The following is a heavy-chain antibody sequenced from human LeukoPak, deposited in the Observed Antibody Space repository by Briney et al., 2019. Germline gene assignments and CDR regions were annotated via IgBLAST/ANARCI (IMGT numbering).Heavy chain of an antibody. CDR2: IYYSGST. D-gene: IGHD3-3*01. V-gene: IGHV4-39*01. J-gene: IGHJ6*02. Sequence: SETLSLTCTVSSDSISSYYWGWIRQPPGKGLEWIGSIYYSGSTYYNPSLKSRVTISVDTSKNQFSLKLSSVTAADTAVYYCARMSGSGYHKINDYYGMDVWGQGTTVTVSS. CDR1: SDSISSYY. CDR3: ARMSGSGYHKINDYYGMDV.